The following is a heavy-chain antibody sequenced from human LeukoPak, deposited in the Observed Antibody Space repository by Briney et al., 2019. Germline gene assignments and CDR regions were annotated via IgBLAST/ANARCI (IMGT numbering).Heavy chain of an antibody. D-gene: IGHD4-17*01. V-gene: IGHV3-7*01. CDR3: AREWVRYVGFDY. CDR1: GFTFSSYW. Sequence: GGSLRLSCAASGFTFSSYWMSWIRQAPGKGLEWVANIKQDGSEKYYVDSVKGRFTISRDNAKNSLHLQLNSLRAEDTAVYYCAREWVRYVGFDYWGQGTLVTVSS. J-gene: IGHJ4*02. CDR2: IKQDGSEK.